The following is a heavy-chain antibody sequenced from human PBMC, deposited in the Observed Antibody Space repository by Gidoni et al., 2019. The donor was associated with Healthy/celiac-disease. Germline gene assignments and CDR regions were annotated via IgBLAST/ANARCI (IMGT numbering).Heavy chain of an antibody. J-gene: IGHJ4*02. CDR3: AKEVLGVVAATD. CDR2: ISGSGTST. Sequence: VHLVESGGGLVQPGGSLRLSCAASAFTFNNYAMTWDRQAPGKGLAGVAAISGSGTSTNYADSVKGWFTITREKGKNRLYRQMNSLRAEDTAVYYCAKEVLGVVAATDWGQGTLVTVSS. CDR1: AFTFNNYA. V-gene: IGHV3-23*04. D-gene: IGHD2-15*01.